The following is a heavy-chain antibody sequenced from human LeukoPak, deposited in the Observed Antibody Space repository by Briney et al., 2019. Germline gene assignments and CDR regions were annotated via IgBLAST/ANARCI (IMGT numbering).Heavy chain of an antibody. Sequence: GGSLRLSCAASGFTFSSYSMNWVRQAPGKGLEWISYITSSSSSIHYADSVKGRFTVSRDNAKNSVYLQMNSLRDEDTAVYYCARHRGPSLYSSGYFDYWGQGTLVTVSS. CDR2: ITSSSSSI. V-gene: IGHV3-48*02. CDR3: ARHRGPSLYSSGYFDY. D-gene: IGHD3-22*01. J-gene: IGHJ4*02. CDR1: GFTFSSYS.